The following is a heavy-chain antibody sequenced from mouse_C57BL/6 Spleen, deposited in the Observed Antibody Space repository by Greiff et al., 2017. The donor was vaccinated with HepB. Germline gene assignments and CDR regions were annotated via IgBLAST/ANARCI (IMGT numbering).Heavy chain of an antibody. J-gene: IGHJ1*03. CDR1: GFTFSDYG. CDR3: ARGYSNYGYFDV. Sequence: EVNLVESGGGLVKPGGSLKLSCAASGFTFSDYGMHWVRQAPEKGLEWVAYISSGSSTIYYADTVKGRFTISRDNAKNTLFLQMTSLRSEDTAMYYCARGYSNYGYFDVWGTGTTVTVSS. V-gene: IGHV5-17*01. CDR2: ISSGSSTI. D-gene: IGHD2-5*01.